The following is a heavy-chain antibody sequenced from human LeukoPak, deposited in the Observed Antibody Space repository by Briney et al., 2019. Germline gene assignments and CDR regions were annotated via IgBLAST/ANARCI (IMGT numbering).Heavy chain of an antibody. D-gene: IGHD3-22*01. CDR2: INPNSGGT. Sequence: ASVKVSCKASGYTITDYYIRWVRQAPGQGLEWMGWINPNSGGTNYAQKFQGRVTMTSDTSISTAYMELSRLRSDDTALYYCTRGSYYDSSGYSGVRLFDYWGQGTPVTVPS. CDR3: TRGSYYDSSGYSGVRLFDY. CDR1: GYTITDYY. J-gene: IGHJ4*02. V-gene: IGHV1-2*02.